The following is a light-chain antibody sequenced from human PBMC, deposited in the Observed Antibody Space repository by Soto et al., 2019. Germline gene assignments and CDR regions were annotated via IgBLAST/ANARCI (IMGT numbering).Light chain of an antibody. CDR2: DAS. V-gene: IGKV3-11*01. CDR1: QSVSTY. J-gene: IGKJ2*01. Sequence: EIVLTQSPATLSLSPGERATLSCRASQSVSTYLAWYQQKPGQAPRLLIYDASNRATGTPARFSGSGSGTDFTLTISSLESEDFAVYYCQQRSNWPRTFGQGTNLEIK. CDR3: QQRSNWPRT.